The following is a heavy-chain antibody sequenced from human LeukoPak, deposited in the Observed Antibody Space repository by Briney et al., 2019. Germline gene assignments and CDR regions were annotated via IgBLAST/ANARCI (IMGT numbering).Heavy chain of an antibody. Sequence: PGGSLRLSWAASGFTFSSYGMSWVRQAPGKGLEWVSGISGSGGRTDYADSVKGRFTISRDNSKNTLYLHMNSLRAEDTAVYYCAKGLTLFGESPGGFDYWGQGTLFTVSS. CDR1: GFTFSSYG. CDR3: AKGLTLFGESPGGFDY. J-gene: IGHJ4*02. V-gene: IGHV3-23*01. D-gene: IGHD3-10*02. CDR2: ISGSGGRT.